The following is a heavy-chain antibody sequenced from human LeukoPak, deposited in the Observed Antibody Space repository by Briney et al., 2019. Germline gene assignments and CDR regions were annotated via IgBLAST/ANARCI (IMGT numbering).Heavy chain of an antibody. V-gene: IGHV3-15*01. Sequence: GGSLRLSCAASGFTFSNAWMSWVRQAPGKGLEWVGGIKSKTDGGTTDYAAPVKGRFTISRDDSKNTLYLQMNSLKTEDTAVYYCTTEQYYDFWSGYLFKDYWGQGTLVTVSS. D-gene: IGHD3-3*01. CDR1: GFTFSNAW. J-gene: IGHJ4*02. CDR2: IKSKTDGGTT. CDR3: TTEQYYDFWSGYLFKDY.